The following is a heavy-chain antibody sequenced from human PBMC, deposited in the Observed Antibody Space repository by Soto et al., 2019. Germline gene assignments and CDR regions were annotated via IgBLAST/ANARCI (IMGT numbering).Heavy chain of an antibody. V-gene: IGHV1-69*01. CDR3: AREPGHYDILTGYYPPYFDY. Sequence: QVQLVQSGAEVKKPGSSVKVSCKASGGTFSSYAISWVRQAPGQGLEWMGGSIPIFGTANYAQKFQGRVTITADESTSTAYMELSSLRSEDTAVYYCAREPGHYDILTGYYPPYFDYWGQGTLVTVSS. D-gene: IGHD3-9*01. J-gene: IGHJ4*02. CDR2: SIPIFGTA. CDR1: GGTFSSYA.